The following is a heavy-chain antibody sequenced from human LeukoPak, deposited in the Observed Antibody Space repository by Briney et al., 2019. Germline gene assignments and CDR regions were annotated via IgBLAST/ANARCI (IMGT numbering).Heavy chain of an antibody. V-gene: IGHV1-18*01. Sequence: GASVKVSCKASGYTFTSYGISWVRQAPGQGLEWMGWISAYNGNTNYAQKLQGRVTMTTDTSTSTAYMELRSLRSDDTAVYYCARVEYSSGWYWGGGYYFDYWGQGTLVTVSS. D-gene: IGHD6-19*01. CDR2: ISAYNGNT. CDR3: ARVEYSSGWYWGGGYYFDY. CDR1: GYTFTSYG. J-gene: IGHJ4*02.